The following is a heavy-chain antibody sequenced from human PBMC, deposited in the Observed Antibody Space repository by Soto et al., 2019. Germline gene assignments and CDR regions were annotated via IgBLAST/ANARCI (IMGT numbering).Heavy chain of an antibody. CDR1: GFTFSNYD. CDR3: ARELHGGSYGMDV. CDR2: ITTAGDT. V-gene: IGHV3-13*01. Sequence: EVQLVESGGGLVQPGGSLRLSCAASGFTFSNYDMHWVRQVTGKGLEWVSGITTAGDTYYPGSVKGRFTISREKPKNSLYLQVNSLSAGDTAVYYCARELHGGSYGMDVWGQGTTVTVSS. J-gene: IGHJ6*02.